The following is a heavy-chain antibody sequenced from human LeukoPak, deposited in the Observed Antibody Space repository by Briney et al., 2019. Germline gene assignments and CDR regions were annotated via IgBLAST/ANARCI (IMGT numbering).Heavy chain of an antibody. CDR2: ISSSSSYI. CDR3: ARASDDAFDI. D-gene: IGHD2-21*02. CDR1: GFTFRIYS. Sequence: GGSLRLSCAASGFTFRIYSMNWVRQAPGKGLEWVSFISSSSSYIYYADSVKGRFTISRDNAKNSLYLQMNSLRAEDTAVYYCARASDDAFDIWGQGTMVTVSS. J-gene: IGHJ3*02. V-gene: IGHV3-21*01.